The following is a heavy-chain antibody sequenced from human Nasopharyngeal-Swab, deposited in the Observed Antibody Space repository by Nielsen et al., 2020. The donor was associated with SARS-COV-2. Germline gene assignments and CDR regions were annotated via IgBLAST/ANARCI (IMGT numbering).Heavy chain of an antibody. D-gene: IGHD4-11*01. Sequence: GGSLRLSCVVSGFMFSSYSMTWVRQAPGKGLEWVSSITGGSKYIWYADSVRGRFTISRDNAKNSLYLQMNSLRAEDTALYYCVKGGYLHDYINYGDWFDPWGLGTLVTVSS. V-gene: IGHV3-21*04. J-gene: IGHJ5*02. CDR1: GFMFSSYS. CDR2: ITGGSKYI. CDR3: VKGGYLHDYINYGDWFDP.